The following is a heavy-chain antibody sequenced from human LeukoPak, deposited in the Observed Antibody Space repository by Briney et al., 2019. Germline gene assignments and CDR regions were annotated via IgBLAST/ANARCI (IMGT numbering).Heavy chain of an antibody. CDR3: TRDGPRSSGYPDT. D-gene: IGHD3-22*01. J-gene: IGHJ5*02. Sequence: SETLSLTCTVSGGSISSGGHFWSWIRQHPGKGLEWIGYIYYSGSTYYNPSLKSRVTISVDTSKNQFSLRLNSVTAADTAVYYCTRDGPRSSGYPDTWGQGTLVTVSS. V-gene: IGHV4-31*03. CDR2: IYYSGST. CDR1: GGSISSGGHF.